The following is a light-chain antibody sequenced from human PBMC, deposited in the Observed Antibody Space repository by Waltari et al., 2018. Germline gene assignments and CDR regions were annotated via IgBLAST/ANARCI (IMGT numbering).Light chain of an antibody. CDR3: QQTSITPRT. CDR1: QNIDIY. Sequence: DVQLTQSPSSLSASVGDRVTISCRASQNIDIYLNWYQQKPGKAPNLLIYVASNLQSGVPSRFSSSGSGTDFTLTISSLQPEDFASFYCQQTSITPRTFGQGTKLEI. V-gene: IGKV1-39*01. CDR2: VAS. J-gene: IGKJ2*01.